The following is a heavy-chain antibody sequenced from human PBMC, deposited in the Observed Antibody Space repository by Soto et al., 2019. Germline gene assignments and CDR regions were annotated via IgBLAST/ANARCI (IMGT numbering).Heavy chain of an antibody. D-gene: IGHD6-13*01. J-gene: IGHJ5*02. CDR3: ARVPGLAAAGHNWFDP. V-gene: IGHV1-8*01. CDR1: GYTFTSYD. CDR2: MNPNSGTT. Sequence: QVQLVQSGAEVKKPGASVKVSCKAAGYTFTSYDINWVRQATVQGLEWRGGMNPNSGTTGYAQKFQGRVTMTRNTSISTAYMELSSLRSEDTAVYYCARVPGLAAAGHNWFDPWGQGTLVTVSS.